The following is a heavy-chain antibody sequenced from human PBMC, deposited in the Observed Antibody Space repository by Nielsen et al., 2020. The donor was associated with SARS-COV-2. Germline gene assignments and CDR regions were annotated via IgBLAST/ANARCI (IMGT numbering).Heavy chain of an antibody. V-gene: IGHV3-20*04. CDR2: INWNGGST. CDR1: GFTFDDYG. CDR3: AKDMWESIEDYYGMDV. J-gene: IGHJ6*02. Sequence: GESLKISCAASGFTFDDYGMSWVRQAPGKGLEWVSGINWNGGSTGYADSVTGRFTISRDNAKNSLYLQMNSLRAEDTALYYCAKDMWESIEDYYGMDVWGQGTTVTVSS. D-gene: IGHD1-26*01.